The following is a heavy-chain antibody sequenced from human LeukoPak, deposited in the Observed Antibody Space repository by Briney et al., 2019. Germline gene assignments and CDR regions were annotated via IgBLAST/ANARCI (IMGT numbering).Heavy chain of an antibody. J-gene: IGHJ2*01. V-gene: IGHV4-59*01. CDR3: AREGSGTYYGKRRYFDL. CDR2: IYYSGSP. D-gene: IGHD3-10*01. CDR1: GASISGYY. Sequence: SETPSLTCTVSGASISGYYWSWIRQPPGGGLEWLGYIYYSGSPNFYPSLRGRVTISVDMSKDQFSLMLSSVNAADTAVYYCAREGSGTYYGKRRYFDLWGRGTLVTVSS.